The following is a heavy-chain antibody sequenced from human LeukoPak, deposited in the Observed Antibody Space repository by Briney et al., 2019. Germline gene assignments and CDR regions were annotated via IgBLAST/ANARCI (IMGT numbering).Heavy chain of an antibody. D-gene: IGHD1-26*01. Sequence: PSETLSLTSTVSGGSISSYYWSWIRQPAGKGLEWIGRIYTSGSTNYNASLKSRVSMSVDTSKNQFSLKLSSVTAADTAVFYCARDNSGSYREFDYWGQGTLVTVSS. CDR1: GGSISSYY. CDR2: IYTSGST. V-gene: IGHV4-4*07. J-gene: IGHJ4*02. CDR3: ARDNSGSYREFDY.